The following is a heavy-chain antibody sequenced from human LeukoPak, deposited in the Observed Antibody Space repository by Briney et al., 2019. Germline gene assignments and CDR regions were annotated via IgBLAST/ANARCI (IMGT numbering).Heavy chain of an antibody. D-gene: IGHD4-17*01. CDR2: IYYSGST. J-gene: IGHJ3*02. V-gene: IGHV4-59*08. CDR1: GGSISSYY. CDR3: ARSADYGDYAGAFDI. Sequence: PSETLSLTCTVSGGSISSYYWSWIRQPPGKGLEWIGYIYYSGSTNYNPSLKSRVTISVDTSKNQSSLKLSSVTAADTAVYYCARSADYGDYAGAFDIWGQGTMVTVSS.